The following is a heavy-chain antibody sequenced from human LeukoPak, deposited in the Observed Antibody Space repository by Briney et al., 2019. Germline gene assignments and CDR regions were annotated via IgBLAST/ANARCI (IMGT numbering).Heavy chain of an antibody. V-gene: IGHV3-23*01. CDR3: ARGVYIAAAQYGY. CDR1: GFTFSSCG. J-gene: IGHJ4*02. CDR2: ISGNGDNT. Sequence: GGSLRLSCAASGFTFSSCGMTWVRQAPGKGLEWVSSISGNGDNTYYADSVKGRVTISRDNSRNTLYLQMISLRGEDTAVYYCARGVYIAAAQYGYWGQGTLVTVSS. D-gene: IGHD6-13*01.